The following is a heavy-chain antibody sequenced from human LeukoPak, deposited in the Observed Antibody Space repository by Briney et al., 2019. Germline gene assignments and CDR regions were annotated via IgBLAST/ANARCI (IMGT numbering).Heavy chain of an antibody. V-gene: IGHV3-23*01. J-gene: IGHJ4*02. CDR3: AKRPYYGSGSYYSLDY. CDR2: ISGSGGST. D-gene: IGHD3-10*01. CDR1: GFTFSSYA. Sequence: GFLRLSCAASGFTFSSYAMSWVRQAPGKGLEWVSAISGSGGSTYYADSVKGRFTISRDNSKNTLYLQMNSLRAEDTAVYYCAKRPYYGSGSYYSLDYWGQGTLVTVSS.